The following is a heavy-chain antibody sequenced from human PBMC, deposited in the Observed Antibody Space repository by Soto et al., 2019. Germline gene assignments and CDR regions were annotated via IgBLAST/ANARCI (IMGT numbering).Heavy chain of an antibody. CDR1: GFTFTSSA. CDR2: IVVGSGNT. D-gene: IGHD3-10*01. CDR3: AADTYYYGSGSYP. Sequence: SVKVSCKASGFTFTSSAVQWVRQARGQRLEWIGWIVVGSGNTNYAQKFQERVTITRDMSTSTAYMELSSRRSEDTAVYYCAADTYYYGSGSYPWGQGTLVTVSS. V-gene: IGHV1-58*01. J-gene: IGHJ5*02.